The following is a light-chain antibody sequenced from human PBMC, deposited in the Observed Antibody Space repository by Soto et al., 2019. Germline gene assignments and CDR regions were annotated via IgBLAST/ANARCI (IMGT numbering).Light chain of an antibody. CDR2: DSS. V-gene: IGKV1-33*01. CDR3: QQYDSLPLT. Sequence: DIQVTQSPSSLSASVGDRVTITCQASEDIRNYLNWYQQKPGQAPKLLIYDSSDLEIGVPSRFSGGGSGTHFTFTITNLQTEDIATYYCQQYDSLPLTFGGGSRVEIK. J-gene: IGKJ4*01. CDR1: EDIRNY.